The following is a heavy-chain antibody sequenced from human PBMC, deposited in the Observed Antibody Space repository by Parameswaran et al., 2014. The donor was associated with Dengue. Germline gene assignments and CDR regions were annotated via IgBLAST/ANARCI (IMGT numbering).Heavy chain of an antibody. D-gene: IGHD1-26*01. J-gene: IGHJ6*02. Sequence: RWIRQPPGKRLEWVSVIYSGGSTYYADSVKGRFSISRDNSKNTLYLQMNSLRAEDTAVYYSARGLSKWELTYGMDVWGQGTTVTVSS. CDR2: IYSGGST. V-gene: IGHV3-66*02. CDR3: ARGLSKWELTYGMDV.